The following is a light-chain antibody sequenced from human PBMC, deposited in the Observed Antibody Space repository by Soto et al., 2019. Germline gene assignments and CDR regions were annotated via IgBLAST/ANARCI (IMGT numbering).Light chain of an antibody. CDR3: HQYNSYSPWT. V-gene: IGKV1-13*02. J-gene: IGKJ1*01. CDR2: DAS. CDR1: QGIGKD. Sequence: AIEVTQTPSSLSASVGDTVTITCRASQGIGKDLAWFQQRPGKAPKLLIYDASSLESGVPSRFSGSGSGTEFTLTISSLQPDDFATYYCHQYNSYSPWTFGQGTMVDIK.